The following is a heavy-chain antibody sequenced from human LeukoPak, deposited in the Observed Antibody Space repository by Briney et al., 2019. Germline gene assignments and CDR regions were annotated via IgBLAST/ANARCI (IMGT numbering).Heavy chain of an antibody. CDR2: ISAYNGNT. D-gene: IGHD3-22*01. CDR1: GYTFTSYG. CDR3: ARVYYYDSSGGWGYYYYYYMDV. V-gene: IGHV1-18*01. J-gene: IGHJ6*03. Sequence: ASVKVSCKASGYTFTSYGISWVRQAPGQGLEWMGWISAYNGNTNYAQRLQGRVTMTTDTSTSTAYMELRSLRSDDTAVYYCARVYYYDSSGGWGYYYYYYMDVWGKGTTVTVSS.